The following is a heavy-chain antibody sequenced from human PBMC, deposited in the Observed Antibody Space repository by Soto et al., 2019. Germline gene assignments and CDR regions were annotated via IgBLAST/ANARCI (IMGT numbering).Heavy chain of an antibody. CDR2: IWYDGSNK. D-gene: IGHD3-3*01. Sequence: GGSLRLSCAASGFTFSSYGMHWVRQAPGKGLEWVAVIWYDGSNKYYADSVKGRFTISRDNSKNTLYLQMNSLRAEDTAVYYCGGFLEWLLHPWGQGTLVTVSS. CDR1: GFTFSSYG. J-gene: IGHJ5*02. CDR3: GGFLEWLLHP. V-gene: IGHV3-33*01.